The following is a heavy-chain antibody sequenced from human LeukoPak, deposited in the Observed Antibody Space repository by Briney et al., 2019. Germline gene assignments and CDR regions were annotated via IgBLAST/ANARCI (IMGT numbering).Heavy chain of an antibody. D-gene: IGHD6-19*01. V-gene: IGHV3-30*02. CDR1: GFTFSSYG. CDR2: IRYDGSNK. CDR3: ANTKYSSGWYFEY. Sequence: GGSLRLSCAASGFTFSSYGMHWVRQAPGKGLEWVAFIRYDGSNKYYADSVKGRFTISRDNSKDTLYLQMNSLRAEDTAVYYGANTKYSSGWYFEYWGQGTLVTVSS. J-gene: IGHJ4*02.